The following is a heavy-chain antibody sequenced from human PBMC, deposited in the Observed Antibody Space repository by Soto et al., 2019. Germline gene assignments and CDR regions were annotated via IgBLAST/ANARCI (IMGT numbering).Heavy chain of an antibody. CDR2: IYYRGTT. CDR3: ARDKITGLFDY. J-gene: IGHJ4*02. Sequence: PSETLSLTCTVSGGSISSSSYYWGWIRQPPGKGLEWIGSIYYRGTTYYNLSLKSRVTISVDTSKNQFSLKLTSVTAADTAVYYCARDKITGLFDYWGQGTLVTVSS. CDR1: GGSISSSSYY. D-gene: IGHD2-8*02. V-gene: IGHV4-39*02.